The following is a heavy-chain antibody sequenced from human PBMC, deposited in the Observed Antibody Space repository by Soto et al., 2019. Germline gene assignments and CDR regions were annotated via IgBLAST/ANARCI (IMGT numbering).Heavy chain of an antibody. CDR3: ARDSDYHGSGSDYYYYGMDV. J-gene: IGHJ6*02. CDR2: ISYDGSKT. V-gene: IGHV3-30*04. D-gene: IGHD3-10*01. CDR1: GFTFNTHG. Sequence: QVQLMESGGGVVQPGTSLRLSCAASGFTFNTHGMHWVRQAPGKGLEWVAVISYDGSKTYYADSVKGRFTISRDNSKNTLYLQMSSLRAEDTAVHYCARDSDYHGSGSDYYYYGMDVWGQGTTVTVSS.